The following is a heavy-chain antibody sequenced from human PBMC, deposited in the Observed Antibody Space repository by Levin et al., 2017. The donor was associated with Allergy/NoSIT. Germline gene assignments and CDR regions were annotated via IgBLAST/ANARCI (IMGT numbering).Heavy chain of an antibody. CDR1: GYTFTDYY. Sequence: ASVKVSCKASGYTFTDYYMHWVRQAPGQGFEYMGWINPNSGGTNFAQKFRDRVTMTRDTSTNTAYMELRRLISDDTAVYYCARVIRAARDYYGLDVWGQGTTVTVSS. D-gene: IGHD3-10*01. V-gene: IGHV1-2*02. CDR2: INPNSGGT. CDR3: ARVIRAARDYYGLDV. J-gene: IGHJ6*02.